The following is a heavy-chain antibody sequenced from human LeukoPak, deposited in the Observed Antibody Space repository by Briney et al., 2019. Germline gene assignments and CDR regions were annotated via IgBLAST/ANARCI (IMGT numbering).Heavy chain of an antibody. D-gene: IGHD3-10*01. CDR1: GFTFSSYN. J-gene: IGHJ4*02. CDR2: ISSSSSTK. Sequence: GGSLRLSCAGSGFTFSSYNMNWVRQAPGKGLEWVSYISSSSSTKYYADSVKGRFTISRDNAKNSLYLQMNSLRAEDTAVYYCARGEYGSGSYHIDYWGQGTLVTVSS. V-gene: IGHV3-48*01. CDR3: ARGEYGSGSYHIDY.